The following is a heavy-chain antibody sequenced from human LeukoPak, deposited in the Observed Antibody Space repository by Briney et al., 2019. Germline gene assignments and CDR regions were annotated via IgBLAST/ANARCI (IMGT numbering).Heavy chain of an antibody. V-gene: IGHV3-23*01. J-gene: IGHJ6*02. CDR1: GFAITDHH. CDR3: AKGLNYADYGYYYGMDV. Sequence: GGSLRLSCAASGFAITDHHMDWVRQAPGKGLEWVSGMSGSGGNAYYADSVKGRFTISRDNSKSTLFLQMKTLRVEDTAVYYCAKGLNYADYGYYYGMDVWGQGTTVTVSS. CDR2: MSGSGGNA. D-gene: IGHD4-17*01.